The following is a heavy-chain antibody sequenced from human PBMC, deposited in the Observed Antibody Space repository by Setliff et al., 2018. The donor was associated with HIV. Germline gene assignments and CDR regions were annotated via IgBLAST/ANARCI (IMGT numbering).Heavy chain of an antibody. CDR1: GGSFSNSYYF. D-gene: IGHD1-7*01. J-gene: IGHJ6*03. V-gene: IGHV4-39*01. CDR2: ISYSGST. Sequence: SETLSLTCNVSGGSFSNSYYFWGWIRQPPGKGLEWIGSISYSGSTYYNPSLKSRVTMSVDTSKNQFSLKLSSVTAADTAVYYCARHRQGLTGSTPGYYMDVWGRGTTVTVSS. CDR3: ARHRQGLTGSTPGYYMDV.